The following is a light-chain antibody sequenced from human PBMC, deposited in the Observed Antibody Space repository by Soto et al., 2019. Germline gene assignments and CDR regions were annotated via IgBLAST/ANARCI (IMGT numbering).Light chain of an antibody. V-gene: IGLV3-21*02. J-gene: IGLJ3*02. Sequence: SYVLTQAPSVSVALGQTARLTCGGNNIGRKTVHWYHQMPGQAPVMVVYNDDVRPSGIPDRFSGSNSGNTATLTINSVAAGDEADYFCQVWDYDTDHGVFGGGTKLTVL. CDR2: NDD. CDR1: NIGRKT. CDR3: QVWDYDTDHGV.